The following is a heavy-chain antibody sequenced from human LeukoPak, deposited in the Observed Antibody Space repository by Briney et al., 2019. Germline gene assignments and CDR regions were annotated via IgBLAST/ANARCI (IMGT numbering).Heavy chain of an antibody. CDR2: INPSSGDT. V-gene: IGHV1-2*02. CDR3: ARVSVAGTPDRDYFDY. D-gene: IGHD6-19*01. J-gene: IGHJ4*02. Sequence: ASVKVSCKASGYTFTSYGISWVRQAPGQGLEWMGRINPSSGDTNYAQKSQGRVTMTRDTSISTAYLELSTLTSDDTAVYFCARVSVAGTPDRDYFDYWGQGTLVTVSS. CDR1: GYTFTSYG.